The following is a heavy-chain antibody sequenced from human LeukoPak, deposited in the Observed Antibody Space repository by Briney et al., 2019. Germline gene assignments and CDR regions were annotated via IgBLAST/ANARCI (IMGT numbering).Heavy chain of an antibody. D-gene: IGHD1-26*01. J-gene: IGHJ6*02. CDR1: GFTFSSYA. CDR3: ARQGWELPPVIYYYYGMDV. V-gene: IGHV3-30*14. Sequence: PGGSLRLSCAASGFTFSSYAMHWVRQAPGKGLEWVAVISYDGSNKYYADSVKGRFTISRDNSKNTLYPQMNSLRAEDTAVYYCARQGWELPPVIYYYYGMDVWGQGTTVTVSS. CDR2: ISYDGSNK.